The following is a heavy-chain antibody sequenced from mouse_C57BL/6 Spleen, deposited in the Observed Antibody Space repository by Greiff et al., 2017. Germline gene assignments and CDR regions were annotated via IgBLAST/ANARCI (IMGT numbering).Heavy chain of an antibody. Sequence: QVQLQQSGPELVKPGASVKISCKASGYAFSSSWMNWVKQRPGKGLEWIGRIYPGDGDTNYNGKFKGKATLTADKSSSTAYMQLSSLTSEDSAVYFCASPTTVVATDAMDYWGQGTSVTVSS. J-gene: IGHJ4*01. CDR2: IYPGDGDT. D-gene: IGHD1-1*01. V-gene: IGHV1-82*01. CDR3: ASPTTVVATDAMDY. CDR1: GYAFSSSW.